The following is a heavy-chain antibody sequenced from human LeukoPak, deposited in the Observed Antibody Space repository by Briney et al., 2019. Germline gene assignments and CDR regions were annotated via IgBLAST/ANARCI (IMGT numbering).Heavy chain of an antibody. CDR1: GSTFTSCG. J-gene: IGHJ4*02. CDR3: ARYTVTELDY. V-gene: IGHV1-18*01. CDR2: ISTYHGNT. Sequence: SSVKVSCNGSGSTFTSCGINWVRQGPGQGLGWMGWISTYHGNTNYVQKFQGRVTMPRDTSTTTAYMELRSLRSDDTAVYYCARYTVTELDYWGQGTLVTVCS. D-gene: IGHD4-17*01.